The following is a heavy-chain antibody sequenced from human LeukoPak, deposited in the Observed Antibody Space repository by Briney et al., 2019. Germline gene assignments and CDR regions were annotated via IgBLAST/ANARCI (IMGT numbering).Heavy chain of an antibody. CDR2: INPNSGGT. D-gene: IGHD3-22*01. CDR1: GYTFTGYY. Sequence: GASVKVSCKASGYTFTGYYMHWVRQAPGQGLEWMGWINPNSGGTNYAQKFQGRVTMTRDTSISTAYMELTSLRSDDTAVYYCARAYYYDSSGFYPGGDYWGQGTLVTVSS. V-gene: IGHV1-2*02. CDR3: ARAYYYDSSGFYPGGDY. J-gene: IGHJ4*02.